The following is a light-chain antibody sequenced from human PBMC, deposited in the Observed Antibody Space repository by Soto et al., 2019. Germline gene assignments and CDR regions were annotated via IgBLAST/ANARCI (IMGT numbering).Light chain of an antibody. CDR1: QSISTF. V-gene: IGKV1-39*01. CDR2: GAS. Sequence: DIELTQSPSSLSASVGDRVTITCRACQSISTFLNWYQHKRGKAPKLLIHGASSLQSGVPFRFTGSGSGTDFSLTISGLQPEDSATYYCQQSYSTLLSFGGGTKVEI. J-gene: IGKJ4*01. CDR3: QQSYSTLLS.